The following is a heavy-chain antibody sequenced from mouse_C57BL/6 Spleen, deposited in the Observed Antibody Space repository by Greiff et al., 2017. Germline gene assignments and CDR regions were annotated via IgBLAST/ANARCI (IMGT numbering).Heavy chain of an antibody. D-gene: IGHD2-5*01. Sequence: QVQLKQPGAELVKPGASVKMSCKASGYTFTSYWITWVKQRPGQGLEWIGDIYPGSGSTNYNEKFKSKATLTVDTSSSTAYMQLSSLTSEDSAVYYCARSFYSKDRGFDYWGQGTTLTVSS. CDR2: IYPGSGST. V-gene: IGHV1-55*01. J-gene: IGHJ2*01. CDR3: ARSFYSKDRGFDY. CDR1: GYTFTSYW.